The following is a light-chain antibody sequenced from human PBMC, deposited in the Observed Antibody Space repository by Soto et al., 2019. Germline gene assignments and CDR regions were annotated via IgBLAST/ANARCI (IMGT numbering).Light chain of an antibody. CDR2: DAS. V-gene: IGKV1-5*01. Sequence: DVRMDQSPSSLSASVGDTITITCGASQSVSGWVAWYQQNTGEAHKLLIYDASALPRGVPSRCSGSGSGTKFTLTIASLQPDDFATYYCQQYETFSGTFGPGTKVDIK. J-gene: IGKJ1*01. CDR1: QSVSGW. CDR3: QQYETFSGT.